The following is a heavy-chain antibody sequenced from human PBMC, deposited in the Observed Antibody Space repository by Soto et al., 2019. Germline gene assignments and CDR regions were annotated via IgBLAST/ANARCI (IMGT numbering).Heavy chain of an antibody. CDR3: ARDPFGDIVVVAAAIGDGGWFDP. Sequence: QVQLVQSGAEVKKPGASVKVSCKASGYTFTSYGISWVRQAPGQGLEGMGWISAYNGNTNYAQKLQGRVTMTTDTSTSTAYMELRSLRSDDTAVYYCARDPFGDIVVVAAAIGDGGWFDPWGQGTLVTVSS. V-gene: IGHV1-18*01. D-gene: IGHD2-2*02. J-gene: IGHJ5*02. CDR2: ISAYNGNT. CDR1: GYTFTSYG.